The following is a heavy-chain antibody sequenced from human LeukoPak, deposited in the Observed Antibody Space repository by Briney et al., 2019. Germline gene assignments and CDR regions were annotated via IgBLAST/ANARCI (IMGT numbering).Heavy chain of an antibody. V-gene: IGHV4-59*08. D-gene: IGHD5-18*01. CDR1: GGSISSYY. J-gene: IGHJ4*02. CDR2: IYYSGST. Sequence: SETLSLTCTVSGGSISSYYWSWIRQPPGKGLEWIGYIYYSGSTNYNPSLKSRVTISVDTSKNQFSLKLSSVTAADTAAYYCARHGGYSYGPTFDYWGQGTLVTVSS. CDR3: ARHGGYSYGPTFDY.